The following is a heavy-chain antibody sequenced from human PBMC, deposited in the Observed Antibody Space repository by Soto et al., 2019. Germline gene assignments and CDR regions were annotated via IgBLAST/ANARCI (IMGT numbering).Heavy chain of an antibody. CDR2: INPSGGST. J-gene: IGHJ5*01. D-gene: IGHD2-2*01. CDR1: GYTFTSYY. CDR3: VRESTPTRWFDS. Sequence: ASVKVSCKASGYTFTSYYIHWVRQAPGQGLEWMGVINPSGGSTSYAQNFQGRVTMTRDTSTSTVYMELSSLRSEDTTVYYCVRESTPTRWFDSWGEGTLVTVSS. V-gene: IGHV1-46*03.